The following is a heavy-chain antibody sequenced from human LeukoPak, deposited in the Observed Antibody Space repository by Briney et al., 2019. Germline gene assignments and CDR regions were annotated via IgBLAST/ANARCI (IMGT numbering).Heavy chain of an antibody. CDR1: GGTFSSYA. CDR3: ARVQLGYCSSTSCYEGYYYYYYGMDV. D-gene: IGHD2-2*01. Sequence: SVNVSCKASGGTFSSYAISWVRQAPGQGLEWMGGIIPIFGTANYAQKFQGRVTITADESTSTAYMELSSLRSEDTAVYYCARVQLGYCSSTSCYEGYYYYYYGMDVWGQGTTVTVSS. V-gene: IGHV1-69*13. J-gene: IGHJ6*02. CDR2: IIPIFGTA.